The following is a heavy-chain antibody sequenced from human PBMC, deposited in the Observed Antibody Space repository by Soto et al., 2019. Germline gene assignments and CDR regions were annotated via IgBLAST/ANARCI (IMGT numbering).Heavy chain of an antibody. CDR3: AADLGPPYDSNIWFDP. CDR1: GFIFSHAW. V-gene: IGHV3-15*07. CDR2: VKNNGGAT. J-gene: IGHJ5*02. D-gene: IGHD2-21*01. Sequence: EVQLVESGGDLVKPGGSLRLSCAASGFIFSHAWFHWVRQPPGKGLELVGRVKNNGGATDYAPSVKGRFIISRDDSKDMVYLQMSSLRTEDTAIYYCAADLGPPYDSNIWFDPWGQGTLVTVSS.